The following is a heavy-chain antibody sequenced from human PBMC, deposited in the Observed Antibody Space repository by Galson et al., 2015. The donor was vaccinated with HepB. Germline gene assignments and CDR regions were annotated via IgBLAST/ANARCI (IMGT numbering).Heavy chain of an antibody. V-gene: IGHV2-5*02. CDR3: AHRRSFRSYGYWDYFDY. CDR1: GFSLSTSGVG. J-gene: IGHJ4*02. Sequence: PALVKPTQTLTLTCTFSGFSLSTSGVGVGWIRQPPGKALEWLALIYWADDKRYSPSLKSRLTITKDTSKNQVVLTMINMDPVDTATYYCAHRRSFRSYGYWDYFDYWGQGTLVTVSS. CDR2: IYWADDK. D-gene: IGHD5-18*01.